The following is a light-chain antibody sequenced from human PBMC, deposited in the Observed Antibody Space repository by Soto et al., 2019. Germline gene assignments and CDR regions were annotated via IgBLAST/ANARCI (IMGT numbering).Light chain of an antibody. CDR1: SSNLGGNY. Sequence: QSVLTQPPSASGTPGQRVTISCSGSSSNLGGNYVYWYQQLPGTAPKLLIYRNDQRPSGVPDRFSGSKSGTSASLAISGIRSEDEADYYCAAWDDSLSGLFGGGTKVTVL. J-gene: IGLJ2*01. CDR2: RND. V-gene: IGLV1-47*01. CDR3: AAWDDSLSGL.